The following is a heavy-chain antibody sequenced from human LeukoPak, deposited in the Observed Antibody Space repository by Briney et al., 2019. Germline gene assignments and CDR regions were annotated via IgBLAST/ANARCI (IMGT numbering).Heavy chain of an antibody. V-gene: IGHV3-9*01. J-gene: IGHJ4*02. CDR1: GFTFDDYA. D-gene: IGHD3-10*01. Sequence: GGSLRLSCAASGFTFDDYAMHWVRQAPGKGLEWVSGISWNSGSIGYADSVKGRFTISRDNAKNSLYLQMNSLRAEDTALYYCAKSPYYSMDYHFDYWGQGTLVTVSS. CDR2: ISWNSGSI. CDR3: AKSPYYSMDYHFDY.